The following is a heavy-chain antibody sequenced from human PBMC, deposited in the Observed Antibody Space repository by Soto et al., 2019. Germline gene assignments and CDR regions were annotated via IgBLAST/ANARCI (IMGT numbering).Heavy chain of an antibody. V-gene: IGHV1-69*01. D-gene: IGHD3-9*01. CDR3: ARDADDLLTGYYSRYYYYGMDV. CDR1: GGTFSSYA. Sequence: QVQLVQSGAEVKKPGSSVKVSCKASGGTFSSYAISWVRQAPGQGLEWMGGIIPIFGTANYAQKFQGRVTITAEESTSTAYMELSSLRSKDTAVDYCARDADDLLTGYYSRYYYYGMDVWCQGTTVTVSS. J-gene: IGHJ6*02. CDR2: IIPIFGTA.